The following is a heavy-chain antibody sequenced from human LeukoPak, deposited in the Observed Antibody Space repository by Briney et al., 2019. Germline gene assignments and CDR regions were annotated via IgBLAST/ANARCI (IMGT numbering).Heavy chain of an antibody. J-gene: IGHJ3*02. CDR1: GFTFSSYS. CDR2: ISSSSSTI. V-gene: IGHV3-48*01. Sequence: GGSLRLSCAASGFTFSSYSMNWVRQAPGKGLEWVSYISSSSSTIYYADSVKGRFTISRDNSKNTLYLQMNSLRAEDTAVYYCAKAYGLGAFDIWGQGTMVTVSS. D-gene: IGHD3-10*01. CDR3: AKAYGLGAFDI.